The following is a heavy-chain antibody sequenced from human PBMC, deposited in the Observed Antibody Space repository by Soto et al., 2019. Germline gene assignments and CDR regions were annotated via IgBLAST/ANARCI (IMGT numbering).Heavy chain of an antibody. CDR3: ARDTNYGEYYYGMDV. J-gene: IGHJ6*02. Sequence: VASVKVSCKASGGTFSSYAISWVRQAPGQGLEWMGGIIPIFGTANYAQKFQGRVTITADESTSTAYMELSSLRSEDTAVYYCARDTNYGEYYYGMDVWGQGTTVTVSS. CDR2: IIPIFGTA. CDR1: GGTFSSYA. D-gene: IGHD4-17*01. V-gene: IGHV1-69*13.